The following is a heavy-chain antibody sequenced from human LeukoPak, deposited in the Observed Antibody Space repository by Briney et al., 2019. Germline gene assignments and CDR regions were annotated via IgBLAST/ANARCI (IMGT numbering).Heavy chain of an antibody. Sequence: SETLSLTCTASDDSISRDFWTWIRQPPGKGLEWIGYIRYSGRAEYNPSLKSRVAISIQTSTNQFSLKLTSVTAADTAIYYCARLPDVSGWPFDYWGQGILVTVSS. D-gene: IGHD6-19*01. CDR3: ARLPDVSGWPFDY. CDR2: IRYSGRA. J-gene: IGHJ4*02. V-gene: IGHV4-59*01. CDR1: DDSISRDF.